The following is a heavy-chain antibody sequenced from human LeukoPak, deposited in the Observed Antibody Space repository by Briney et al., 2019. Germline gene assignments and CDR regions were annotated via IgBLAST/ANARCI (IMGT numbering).Heavy chain of an antibody. CDR3: ARVASEGVYYYYYYMDV. Sequence: SETLSLTCAVYGGSFSGYYWNWIRQPPGKGLEWIGEINHSGSTNYNPSLKSRVTISVDTSKNQFSLKLSSVTAADTAVYYCARVASEGVYYYYYYMDVWGKGTTVTVSS. D-gene: IGHD3-16*01. J-gene: IGHJ6*03. V-gene: IGHV4-34*01. CDR1: GGSFSGYY. CDR2: INHSGST.